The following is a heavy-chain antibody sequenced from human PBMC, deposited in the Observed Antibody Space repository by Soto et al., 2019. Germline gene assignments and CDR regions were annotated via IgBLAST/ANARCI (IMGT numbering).Heavy chain of an antibody. V-gene: IGHV4-30-4*01. CDR1: GGSISSGDYY. CDR2: IYYSGST. Sequence: QVQLRESGPGLVKPSQTLSLTCTVSGGSISSGDYYWSWIRQPPGKGLEWIGYIYYSGSTYYNPSLKSRVTISVDTSKNQFSLKLSSVTAADTAVYYCARVLLWFGELPYYFDYWGQGTLVTVSS. CDR3: ARVLLWFGELPYYFDY. J-gene: IGHJ4*02. D-gene: IGHD3-10*01.